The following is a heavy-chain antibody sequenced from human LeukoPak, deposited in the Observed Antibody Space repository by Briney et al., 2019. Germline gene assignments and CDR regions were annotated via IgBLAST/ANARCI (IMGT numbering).Heavy chain of an antibody. CDR1: GGSISSGSYY. D-gene: IGHD4-17*01. Sequence: SQTLSLTCTVSGGSISSGSYYWYWIRQPAGKGLEWVGRFYTGGSTDYNPSLKSRVTISVDTSKNQFSLNLSSVTAADTAVYFCATTFSGDRDYRGQGTLVTVSS. CDR2: FYTGGST. J-gene: IGHJ4*02. V-gene: IGHV4-61*02. CDR3: ATTFSGDRDY.